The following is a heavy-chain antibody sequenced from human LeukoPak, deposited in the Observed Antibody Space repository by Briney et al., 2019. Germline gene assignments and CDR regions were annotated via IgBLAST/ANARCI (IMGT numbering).Heavy chain of an antibody. Sequence: SETLSLTCTVSGGSISSYYWSWIRQPAGKGLAWIGRIYTSGSTKYNPSLKSRVTISVDTSKDQFSLKLSSVTAADTAVYYCARGRGYYDRSYMDVWGKGTTVTVSS. D-gene: IGHD3-22*01. CDR3: ARGRGYYDRSYMDV. V-gene: IGHV4-4*07. CDR1: GGSISSYY. J-gene: IGHJ6*03. CDR2: IYTSGST.